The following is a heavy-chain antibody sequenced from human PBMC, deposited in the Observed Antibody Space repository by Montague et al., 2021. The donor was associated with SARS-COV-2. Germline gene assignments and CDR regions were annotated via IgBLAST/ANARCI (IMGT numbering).Heavy chain of an antibody. J-gene: IGHJ6*02. CDR2: ISFTGGT. Sequence: SETLSLTCTVSGGSFSTYYWTWIRQPPNKGLEWIAFISFTGGTNYNHSLKSRVVVSIDTSKRQVSLKVNSVTAADSAVYYCARESRLQYLEWSGGRYGYYGMGVLGPGTTVTRSS. CDR3: ARESRLQYLEWSGGRYGYYGMGV. V-gene: IGHV4-59*01. D-gene: IGHD3-3*01. CDR1: GGSFSTYY.